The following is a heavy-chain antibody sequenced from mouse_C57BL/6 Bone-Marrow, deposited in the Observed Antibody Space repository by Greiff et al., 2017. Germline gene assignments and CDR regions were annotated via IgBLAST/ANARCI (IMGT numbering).Heavy chain of an antibody. CDR3: ARGLDGSDWYFDV. CDR1: GYSITSGYD. Sequence: EVKLVESGPGLVKPSQSLSLTCTVTGYSITSGYDWHWIRHFPGNKLEWMGYISYSGSTNYNPSLKSRISITHDTSKNHFFLKLNSVTTEDTATYDCARGLDGSDWYFDVWGTETTVTVSS. J-gene: IGHJ1*03. V-gene: IGHV3-1*01. D-gene: IGHD2-3*01. CDR2: ISYSGST.